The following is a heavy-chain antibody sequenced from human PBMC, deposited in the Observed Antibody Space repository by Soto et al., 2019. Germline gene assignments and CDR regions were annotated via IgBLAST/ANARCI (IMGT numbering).Heavy chain of an antibody. CDR3: ARRYIWGSYRYNYFDY. Sequence: QITLKESGPTLVKPTQTLTLTCTFSGFSLSTSGVGVGWIRQPPGKALEWLALIYWDDDKRYSPSLKSRLTITKDTSKNQVVLTMTNIDPVDTATYYCARRYIWGSYRYNYFDYWGQGTLVTVSS. D-gene: IGHD3-16*02. CDR2: IYWDDDK. CDR1: GFSLSTSGVG. V-gene: IGHV2-5*02. J-gene: IGHJ4*02.